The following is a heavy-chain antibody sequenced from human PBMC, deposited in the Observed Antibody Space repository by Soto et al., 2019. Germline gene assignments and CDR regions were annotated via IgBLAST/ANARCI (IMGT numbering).Heavy chain of an antibody. J-gene: IGHJ5*02. Sequence: SETLSLTCTVSGGSISSGDYYWSWIRQPPGKGLEWIGYIYYSGSTYYNPSLKSRVTISVDTSKNQFSLKLSSVTAADTAVYYCAREAYSSSSFWSDPWGQGTLVTVS. CDR3: AREAYSSSSFWSDP. V-gene: IGHV4-30-4*01. CDR1: GGSISSGDYY. D-gene: IGHD6-6*01. CDR2: IYYSGST.